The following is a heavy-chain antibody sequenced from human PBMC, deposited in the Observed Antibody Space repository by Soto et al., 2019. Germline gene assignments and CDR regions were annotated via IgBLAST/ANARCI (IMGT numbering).Heavy chain of an antibody. D-gene: IGHD6-6*01. CDR2: IKQDGSEK. Sequence: EVQLVESGGGLVQPGGSLRLSCADSGITFSDYWMTWVRQAPGKGLEWVASIKQDGSEKSYVDSVEGRFTISRDNAKNSPYLQMDSLRVGDTAVYYCARGGVYSTSSLPRFYYYAMDVWGQGTTVTVSS. V-gene: IGHV3-7*01. CDR3: ARGGVYSTSSLPRFYYYAMDV. J-gene: IGHJ6*02. CDR1: GITFSDYW.